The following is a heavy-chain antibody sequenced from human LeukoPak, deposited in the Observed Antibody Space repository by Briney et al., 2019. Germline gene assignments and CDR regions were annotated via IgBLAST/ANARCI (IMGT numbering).Heavy chain of an antibody. V-gene: IGHV3-30*02. CDR3: AKGQQLLYYYYYYTDV. CDR2: IRYDGSNK. CDR1: GFTFSSYG. D-gene: IGHD2-2*01. Sequence: QTGGSLRLSCAASGFTFSSYGMHWVRQAPGKGLEWVAFIRYDGSNKYYADSVKGRFTISRDNSKNTLYLQMNSLRAEDTAVYYCAKGQQLLYYYYYYTDVWGKGTTVTVSS. J-gene: IGHJ6*03.